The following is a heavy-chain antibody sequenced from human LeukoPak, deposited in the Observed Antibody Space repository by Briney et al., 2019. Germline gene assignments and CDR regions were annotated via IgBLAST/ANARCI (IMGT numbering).Heavy chain of an antibody. CDR2: IKPKNGAT. J-gene: IGHJ3*01. V-gene: IGHV1-2*02. Sequence: ASVKVSCKASGYTFTGYYMHWVRQAPGQGLEWMGWIKPKNGATNYAQKFQGRVTMTRDTSIGTAYMELTRLRSDDSAVFYCARSVFPSYHEASSDRDAFDVWGQGTMVTVSS. CDR3: ARSVFPSYHEASSDRDAFDV. D-gene: IGHD3-22*01. CDR1: GYTFTGYY.